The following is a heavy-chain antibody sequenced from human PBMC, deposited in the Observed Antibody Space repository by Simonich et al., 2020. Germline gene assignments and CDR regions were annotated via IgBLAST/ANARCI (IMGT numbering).Heavy chain of an antibody. V-gene: IGHV3-30*18. CDR2: IWENGSNK. J-gene: IGHJ3*02. CDR3: AKDLYYYGTSPWNAFDI. CDR1: GFTFSSYG. Sequence: QVQLVESGGGVVQPGRSLRLSCAASGFTFSSYGMHWVRQAPGKGLEWVAVIWENGSNKYYADSVKVRFTISRDNSKNTLYLQMNSLRAEDTAMYYCAKDLYYYGTSPWNAFDIWGQGTMVTVSS. D-gene: IGHD3-10*01.